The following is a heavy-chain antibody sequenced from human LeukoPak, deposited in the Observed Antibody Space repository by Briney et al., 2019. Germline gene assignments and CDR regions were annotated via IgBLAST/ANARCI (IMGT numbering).Heavy chain of an antibody. CDR2: IYTSGST. J-gene: IGHJ5*02. CDR1: GGSISSGSYY. CDR3: ARDQDGSGSYYKSWFDP. D-gene: IGHD3-10*01. V-gene: IGHV4-61*02. Sequence: PSGTLSLTCTVSGGSISSGSYYWSWIRQPAGKGLEWIGRIYTSGSTNYNPSLKSRVTISVDTSKNQFSLKLSSVTAADTAVYYCARDQDGSGSYYKSWFDPWGQGTLVTVSS.